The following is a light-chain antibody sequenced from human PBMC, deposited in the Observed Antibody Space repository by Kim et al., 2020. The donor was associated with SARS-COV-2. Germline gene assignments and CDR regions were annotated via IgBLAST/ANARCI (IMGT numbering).Light chain of an antibody. CDR3: QHYCEYPWT. CDR2: AAS. V-gene: IGKV1-8*01. Sequence: AIRMTQSPSSFSASTGDRVTITCRASQGISSYLAWYQQKPGKAPKLLIYAASTLESGVPSRFSGSGSGTDFTLTISDLQSEDFASYYCQHYCEYPWTFGQGTKVDIK. CDR1: QGISSY. J-gene: IGKJ1*01.